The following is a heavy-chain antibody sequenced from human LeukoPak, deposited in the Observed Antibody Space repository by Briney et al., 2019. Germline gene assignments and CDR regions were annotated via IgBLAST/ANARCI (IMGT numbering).Heavy chain of an antibody. CDR1: GDTFSGYY. V-gene: IGHV1-2*02. CDR3: ARGPYTSSWAPYFDY. Sequence: ASVKVSCKASGDTFSGYYIHWVRQAPGQRLEWMGWINPNSGDTNYAQNFQGRVTMTRDTSISTAYMEVTRLRFDDTAVYYCARGPYTSSWAPYFDYWGQGTLVTVSS. CDR2: INPNSGDT. J-gene: IGHJ4*02. D-gene: IGHD6-13*01.